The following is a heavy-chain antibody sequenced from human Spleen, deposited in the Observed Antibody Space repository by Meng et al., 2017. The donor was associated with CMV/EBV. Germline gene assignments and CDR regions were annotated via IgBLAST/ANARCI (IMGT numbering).Heavy chain of an antibody. J-gene: IGHJ4*02. V-gene: IGHV3-30*02. CDR2: LQYDGSNE. D-gene: IGHD3-22*01. Sequence: GGSLRLSCAASGFTFSSYDMHWARQAPGKGLEWVAFLQYDGSNEYYADSVKGRFSISRDNSKNTLYLQMNSLRAEDTAVYYCAKVGLSRYYYDSSGGFDYWGQGTLVTVSS. CDR3: AKVGLSRYYYDSSGGFDY. CDR1: GFTFSSYD.